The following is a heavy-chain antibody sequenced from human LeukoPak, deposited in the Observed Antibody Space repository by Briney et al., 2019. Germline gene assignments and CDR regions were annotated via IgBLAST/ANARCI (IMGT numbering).Heavy chain of an antibody. V-gene: IGHV3-23*01. CDR2: ISGSGDNT. D-gene: IGHD3-22*01. Sequence: GGSLRLSCAGSGFTFNNYAMSWVRQAPGKGLERVSGISGSGDNTYYADSVKGRFTISRDNSKNTLYVQVNSLGTEDTATYYCAKGSYYDSSGSFYFDYWGQGTLVTVSS. J-gene: IGHJ4*02. CDR1: GFTFNNYA. CDR3: AKGSYYDSSGSFYFDY.